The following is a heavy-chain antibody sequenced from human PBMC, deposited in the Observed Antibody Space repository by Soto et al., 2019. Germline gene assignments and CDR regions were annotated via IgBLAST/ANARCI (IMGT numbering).Heavy chain of an antibody. CDR3: ARDLTLSHGICEF. Sequence: QVQLVQSGAEVKKPGASVKVSCKASGYTFTNYYLHWVRQAPGQGLEWMGTINTSGGGTKYAPKFPGRVTMTRDTSTSTVYLDLTSLRSEDTAVYFCARDLTLSHGICEFWGQGTLVTVSS. CDR2: INTSGGGT. V-gene: IGHV1-46*01. CDR1: GYTFTNYY. J-gene: IGHJ4*02.